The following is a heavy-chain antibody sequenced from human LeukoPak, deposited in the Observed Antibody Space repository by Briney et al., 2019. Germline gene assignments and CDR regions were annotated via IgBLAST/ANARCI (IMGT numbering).Heavy chain of an antibody. CDR2: IVVDSDNT. Sequence: SVKVSCKASGFTFTSRSAVQWVRQVRGQRLEWIGWIVVDSDNTNYAENFQERVTITRDMSASTSYMELSSLRSEDTAVYFCAAPYTSSWFDLWGQGTLVTVSS. V-gene: IGHV1-58*01. CDR3: AAPYTSSWFDL. D-gene: IGHD6-13*01. J-gene: IGHJ5*02. CDR1: GFTFTSRSA.